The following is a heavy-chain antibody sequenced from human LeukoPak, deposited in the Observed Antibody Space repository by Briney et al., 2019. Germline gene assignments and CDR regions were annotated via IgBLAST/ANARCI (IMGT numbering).Heavy chain of an antibody. CDR3: ARGPYDY. J-gene: IGHJ4*02. Sequence: GGSLRLSCAASGFTFSSYEMNWVRQAPGKGLEWISYICSRGSTIYYADSVKGRFTISRDNAKNLLYLQMNSLRAEDTAVYYCARGPYDYWGQGTLVTVSS. CDR1: GFTFSSYE. CDR2: ICSRGSTI. V-gene: IGHV3-48*03.